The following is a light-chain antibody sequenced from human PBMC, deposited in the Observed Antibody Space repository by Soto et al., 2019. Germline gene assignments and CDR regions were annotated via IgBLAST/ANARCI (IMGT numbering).Light chain of an antibody. CDR2: DAS. J-gene: IGKJ1*01. V-gene: IGKV1-33*01. CDR3: QQYENYWT. Sequence: DIQMTHSPSSLSASVGDRVTITCQASQNINNYLNWYQQKPGRAPKLLIYDASNLEAGVPSRFRGSGSGTEFTLTISSLQPEDFAVYYCQQYENYWTFGQGTKVDI. CDR1: QNINNY.